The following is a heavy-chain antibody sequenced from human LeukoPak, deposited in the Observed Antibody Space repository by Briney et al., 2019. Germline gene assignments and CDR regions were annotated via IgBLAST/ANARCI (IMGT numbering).Heavy chain of an antibody. J-gene: IGHJ4*02. Sequence: SETLSFTCTVSGDSFSSYFWSWIRQPAGKGLEWIGRMYTSGITNSNPSLKSRVTMSVDTSKNQFSLNLTSVTAADTAVYYCAREITGTRGVDYWGQGILVTVSS. CDR3: AREITGTRGVDY. V-gene: IGHV4-4*07. D-gene: IGHD1-7*01. CDR1: GDSFSSYF. CDR2: MYTSGIT.